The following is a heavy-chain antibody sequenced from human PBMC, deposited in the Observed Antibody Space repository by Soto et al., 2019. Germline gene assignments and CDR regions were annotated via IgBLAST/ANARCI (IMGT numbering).Heavy chain of an antibody. Sequence: ASVKVSCKASGYTFTGYYMHWVRQAPGQGLEWMGWINPNSGGTNYAQKFQGRVTMTRDTSISTAYMQMNSLRAEDTAVYYCAKGHSGYVRGILDYWGQGTLVTVSS. CDR3: AKGHSGYVRGILDY. J-gene: IGHJ4*02. D-gene: IGHD5-12*01. CDR1: GYTFTGYY. CDR2: INPNSGGT. V-gene: IGHV1-2*02.